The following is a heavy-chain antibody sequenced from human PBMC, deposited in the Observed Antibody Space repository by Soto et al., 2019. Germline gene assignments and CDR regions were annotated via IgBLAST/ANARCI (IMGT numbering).Heavy chain of an antibody. CDR2: ISSSSTYI. D-gene: IGHD3-22*01. CDR3: ASALHYYDGSGYSAY. CDR1: GFTFSSYA. V-gene: IGHV3-21*01. J-gene: IGHJ4*02. Sequence: EVQLVESGGGLVKPGGSLRLSCAASGFTFSSYAMNWVRQAPGKGLEWVSSISSSSTYIYYADSVKGRFTISRDNAKNALYPQMNSLRAENTAVYYCASALHYYDGSGYSAYWGQGTLVTVSS.